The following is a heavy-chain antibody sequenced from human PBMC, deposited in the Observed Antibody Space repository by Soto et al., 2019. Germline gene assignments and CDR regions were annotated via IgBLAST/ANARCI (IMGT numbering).Heavy chain of an antibody. Sequence: SETLSLTCAVYGGSFSGYYWSWIRQPPGKGLEWIGEINHSGSTNYNPSLKSRVTISVDTSKNQFSLKLSSVIAADTAVYYCARVGGVFYDILTGYPTPLYFDYWGQGTLVTVS. CDR2: INHSGST. CDR3: ARVGGVFYDILTGYPTPLYFDY. D-gene: IGHD3-9*01. J-gene: IGHJ4*02. V-gene: IGHV4-34*01. CDR1: GGSFSGYY.